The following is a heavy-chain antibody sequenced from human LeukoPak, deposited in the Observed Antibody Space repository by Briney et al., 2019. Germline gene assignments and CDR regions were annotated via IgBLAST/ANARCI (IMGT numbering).Heavy chain of an antibody. CDR1: GFTFSSYG. J-gene: IGHJ4*02. V-gene: IGHV3-30*18. Sequence: PGGSLRLSCAASGFTFSSYGMHWVRQAPAKGLEWVTLISYDGTNKYYADSVKGRFTISRDNSKNTLYLQMNSLRAEDTAVYYCAKDLRYYYDSTTYYFDYYFDYWGQGTLVTVSS. D-gene: IGHD3-22*01. CDR2: ISYDGTNK. CDR3: AKDLRYYYDSTTYYFDYYFDY.